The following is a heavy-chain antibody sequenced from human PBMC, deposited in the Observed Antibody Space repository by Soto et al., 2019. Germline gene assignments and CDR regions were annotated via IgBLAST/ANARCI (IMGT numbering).Heavy chain of an antibody. CDR3: ARGMTTVTSDAFDI. V-gene: IGHV1-46*01. Sequence: ASLKVSCKASGYTFTSYYMHWVRQAPGQGLEWMGIINPTSGGTHYAQKFQGRVTMTRDTSTSTVYMELSSLRSEDTAVYYCARGMTTVTSDAFDIWGQGTMVTVSS. D-gene: IGHD4-4*01. CDR1: GYTFTSYY. J-gene: IGHJ3*02. CDR2: INPTSGGT.